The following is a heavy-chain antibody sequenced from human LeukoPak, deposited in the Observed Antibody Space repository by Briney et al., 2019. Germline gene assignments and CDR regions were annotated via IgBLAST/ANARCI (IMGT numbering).Heavy chain of an antibody. Sequence: SETLSLTFTVSGGSFISYYWSWVRQPPGKGLGWIGYIYTSGNTNYNPSLKSRVTISVDTSKNQFSLKLSSVTAADTAVYYCARLLVISHFDYWGQGALVTVSS. CDR1: GGSFISYY. CDR2: IYTSGNT. CDR3: ARLLVISHFDY. J-gene: IGHJ4*02. D-gene: IGHD2/OR15-2a*01. V-gene: IGHV4-4*09.